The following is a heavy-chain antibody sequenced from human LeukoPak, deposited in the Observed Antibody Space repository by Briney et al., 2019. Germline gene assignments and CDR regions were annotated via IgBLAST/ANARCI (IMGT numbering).Heavy chain of an antibody. Sequence: ASVKVSCKASGYTFTSYDINWVRQATGQGLEWMGWMNPNSGNTGYAQKFQGRVTMTRNTSISTAYMELSSLRSEDTAVYYCARADFTIFGMVITYYFDYWGQGTLVTVSS. V-gene: IGHV1-8*01. CDR3: ARADFTIFGMVITYYFDY. D-gene: IGHD3-3*01. J-gene: IGHJ4*02. CDR2: MNPNSGNT. CDR1: GYTFTSYD.